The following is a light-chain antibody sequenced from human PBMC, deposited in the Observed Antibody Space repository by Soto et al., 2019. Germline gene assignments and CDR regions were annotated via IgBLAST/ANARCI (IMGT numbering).Light chain of an antibody. CDR1: QGISSA. CDR2: DAS. CDR3: QQFNNLYT. J-gene: IGKJ2*01. Sequence: AIQLTQSPSSLSAYVGDRVTITCRASQGISSALAWYQQKPGKAPKLLIYDASSLESGVPSRFSGSGSGTDFTLTFSSLQPEDFATYYCQQFNNLYTFGQG. V-gene: IGKV1D-13*01.